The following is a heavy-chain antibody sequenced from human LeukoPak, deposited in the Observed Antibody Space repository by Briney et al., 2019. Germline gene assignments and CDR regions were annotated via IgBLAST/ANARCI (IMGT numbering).Heavy chain of an antibody. Sequence: SVKVSCKASGGTFSSYAISWVRQAPGQGLEWMGGIIPIFGTANYAQKFQGRVTITTDESTSTAYMELSSLRSEDTAVYYCARVGRWLQFRGYLDYWGQGTLVTVSS. J-gene: IGHJ4*02. CDR2: IIPIFGTA. CDR1: GGTFSSYA. V-gene: IGHV1-69*05. CDR3: ARVGRWLQFRGYLDY. D-gene: IGHD5-24*01.